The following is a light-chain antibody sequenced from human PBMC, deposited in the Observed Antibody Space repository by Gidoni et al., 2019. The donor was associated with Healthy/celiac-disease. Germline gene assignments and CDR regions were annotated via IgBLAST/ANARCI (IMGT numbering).Light chain of an antibody. Sequence: IQMTQSPSSLSASVGDRVTITCRASQSISSYLNWDQQKPGKAPKLLIYAASSLQSGVPSRFSGSGSGTDFTLTISSLQPEDFATYYCQQSYSTPRTLXXXTKVEIK. CDR3: QQSYSTPRT. CDR2: AAS. J-gene: IGKJ1*01. V-gene: IGKV1-39*01. CDR1: QSISSY.